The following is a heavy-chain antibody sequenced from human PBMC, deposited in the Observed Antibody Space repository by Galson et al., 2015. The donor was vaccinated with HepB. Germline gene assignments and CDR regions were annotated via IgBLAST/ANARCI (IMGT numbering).Heavy chain of an antibody. CDR3: AAVAPSLTATTGYFDY. Sequence: SVKVSCKASGFTFTSSAVQWVRQARGQRLEWIGWIVVGSGNTNYAQKFQERVTITRDMSTSTAYMELSSLRSEDTPVYYCAAVAPSLTATTGYFDYWGQGTLVTVSS. CDR2: IVVGSGNT. V-gene: IGHV1-58*01. J-gene: IGHJ4*02. CDR1: GFTFTSSA. D-gene: IGHD1-26*01.